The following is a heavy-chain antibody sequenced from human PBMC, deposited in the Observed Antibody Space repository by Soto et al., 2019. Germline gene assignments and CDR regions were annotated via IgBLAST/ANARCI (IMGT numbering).Heavy chain of an antibody. V-gene: IGHV3-9*01. CDR1: RLTYHELA. Sequence: PGGSQRLPCAASRLTYHELAMHWVRQAPGKGLEWVSGISWNSDTIDYADSVKGRFTISRDDAQNSLYLQMNSLRVEDTVLYYCVKDSGRSGWSLSSYYLDYWGQGT. CDR3: VKDSGRSGWSLSSYYLDY. J-gene: IGHJ4*01. CDR2: ISWNSDTI. D-gene: IGHD6-19*01.